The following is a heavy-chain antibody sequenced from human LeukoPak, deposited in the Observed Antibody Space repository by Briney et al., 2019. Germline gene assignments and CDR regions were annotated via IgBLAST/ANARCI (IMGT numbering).Heavy chain of an antibody. V-gene: IGHV3-20*04. CDR3: AKDAPVNIVVVPAANS. CDR2: INWNGGST. Sequence: GGSLRLSCAASGFTFDDYGMSWVRQAPGKGLEWVSGINWNGGSTGYADSVKGRFTISRDNAKNSLYLQMNSLRAEDTAVYYCAKDAPVNIVVVPAANSWGQGTLVTVSS. J-gene: IGHJ4*02. D-gene: IGHD2-2*01. CDR1: GFTFDDYG.